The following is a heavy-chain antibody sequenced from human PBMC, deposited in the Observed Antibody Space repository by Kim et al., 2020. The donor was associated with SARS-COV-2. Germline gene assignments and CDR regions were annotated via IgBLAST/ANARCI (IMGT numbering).Heavy chain of an antibody. CDR3: AKNSGCCGGGGCYGDAFDI. V-gene: IGHV3-11*04. D-gene: IGHD2-15*01. Sequence: RGRFTISRDNVENSLYMQMNNLRAEDTAVYYCAKNSGCCGGGGCYGDAFDIWGQGTMVTVSS. J-gene: IGHJ3*02.